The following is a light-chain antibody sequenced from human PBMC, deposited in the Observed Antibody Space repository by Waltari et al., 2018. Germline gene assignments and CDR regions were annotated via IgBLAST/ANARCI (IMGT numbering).Light chain of an antibody. J-gene: IGKJ2*01. V-gene: IGKV1-5*01. Sequence: DIQMTQSPSTLSASVVDRVTITCRASQSISSWLAWYQPQPGKAPKLLIYDASSVESGVPSRFSGSGSGTEFTLTISSLQPDDFATYYCQQYNSYSGTFGQGTKLEIK. CDR1: QSISSW. CDR3: QQYNSYSGT. CDR2: DAS.